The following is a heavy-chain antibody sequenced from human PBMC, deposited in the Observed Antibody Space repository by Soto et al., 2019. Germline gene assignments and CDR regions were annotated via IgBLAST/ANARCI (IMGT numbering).Heavy chain of an antibody. D-gene: IGHD6-13*01. J-gene: IGHJ4*02. Sequence: PGGSLRLSCAASGFTFSSNWMHWVRQAPGKGLVWVSRINGDGSITSYADSVKGQFTISRDNAKNTLYLQMNSLRADDTAVYYCARGSSSWYVSFDYWGQGILVTVSS. V-gene: IGHV3-74*01. CDR2: INGDGSIT. CDR3: ARGSSSWYVSFDY. CDR1: GFTFSSNW.